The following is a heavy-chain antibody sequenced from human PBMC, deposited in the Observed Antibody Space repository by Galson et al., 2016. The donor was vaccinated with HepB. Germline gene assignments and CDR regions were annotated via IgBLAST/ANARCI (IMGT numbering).Heavy chain of an antibody. J-gene: IGHJ4*02. Sequence: SVKVSCKASGYTFTRYGFSWVRQAPGKGLEWLGWISADTGHTSYTERLQDRLMMTTDTSTSTAYMELRRLTSDDTAVYFCARDFQRPDYSGYGNVFWDRGTLVTVSS. D-gene: IGHD3-22*01. CDR2: ISADTGHT. CDR1: GYTFTRYG. V-gene: IGHV1-18*01. CDR3: ARDFQRPDYSGYGNVF.